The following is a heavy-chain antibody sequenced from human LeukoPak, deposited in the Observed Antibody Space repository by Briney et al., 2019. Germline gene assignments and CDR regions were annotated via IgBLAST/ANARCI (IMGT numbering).Heavy chain of an antibody. CDR3: ARDLVTVTKGFDI. Sequence: SETLSLTCAVSDDSFSSHYWTWIRQPPGRGLEWIGYISYIGSTNYNPSLKSRVTISIDTSKNQFSLKLSSVTAADTAVYYCARDLVTVTKGFDIWGQGTMVSVSS. CDR2: ISYIGST. CDR1: DDSFSSHY. V-gene: IGHV4-59*11. J-gene: IGHJ3*02. D-gene: IGHD4-17*01.